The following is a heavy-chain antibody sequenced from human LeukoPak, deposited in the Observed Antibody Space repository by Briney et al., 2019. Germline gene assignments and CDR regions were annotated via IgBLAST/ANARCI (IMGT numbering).Heavy chain of an antibody. J-gene: IGHJ4*02. CDR2: ILGGGST. Sequence: GRCLRLSWAAAGSSFSSYAMSWVRQAAGRGLGWVSAILGGGSTYYADSVKGRFTISRDTSTNTPSLQMNSLRAEDTAVYYCAKPGRWFGETRGYFDYWGQGTLVTVSS. D-gene: IGHD3-10*01. V-gene: IGHV3-23*01. CDR1: GSSFSSYA. CDR3: AKPGRWFGETRGYFDY.